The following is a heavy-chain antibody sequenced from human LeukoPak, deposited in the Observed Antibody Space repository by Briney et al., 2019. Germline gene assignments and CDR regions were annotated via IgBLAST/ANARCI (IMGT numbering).Heavy chain of an antibody. D-gene: IGHD6-13*01. V-gene: IGHV4-4*02. CDR2: IYHSGST. CDR3: ARGGSRWYSGWFDP. Sequence: SETLSLTCAVSGGSISSSNWWSWVRQPPGKGLEWIGEIYHSGSTNYNPSLKSRVTISVDKSKNQFSLKLNSVTAADTAVYYCARGGSRWYSGWFDPWGQGTLVTVSS. J-gene: IGHJ5*02. CDR1: GGSISSSNW.